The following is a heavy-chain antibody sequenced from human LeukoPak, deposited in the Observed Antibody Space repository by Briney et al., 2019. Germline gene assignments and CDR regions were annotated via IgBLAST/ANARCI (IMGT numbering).Heavy chain of an antibody. CDR2: IDSRSNYI. D-gene: IGHD1-14*01. J-gene: IGHJ4*02. V-gene: IGHV3-21*06. CDR1: GFTFSTYT. CDR3: TGGSALYG. Sequence: GGSLRLSCAASGFTFSTYTMNWIPDSPGKGLEWVSSIDSRSNYIHYAHSVKGGFTISRDNAKAALYLQMNTLRPEEAGVYYWTGGSALYGWGQGTLVSVS.